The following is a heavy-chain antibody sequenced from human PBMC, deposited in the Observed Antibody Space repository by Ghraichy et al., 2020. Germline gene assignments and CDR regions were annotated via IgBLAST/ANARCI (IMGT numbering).Heavy chain of an antibody. V-gene: IGHV1-24*01. CDR3: ATVPGIAAAGNPHPYPRYYYYGMDV. D-gene: IGHD6-13*01. J-gene: IGHJ6*02. Sequence: ASVKVSCKVSGYTLTELSMHWVREAPGKGLEWMGGFDPEDGETIYAQKFQGRVTMTEDTSTDTAYMELSSLRSEDTAVYYCATVPGIAAAGNPHPYPRYYYYGMDVWGQGTTVTVSS. CDR1: GYTLTELS. CDR2: FDPEDGET.